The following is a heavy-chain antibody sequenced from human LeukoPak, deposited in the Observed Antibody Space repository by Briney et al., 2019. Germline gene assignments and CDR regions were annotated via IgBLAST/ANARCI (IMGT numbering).Heavy chain of an antibody. V-gene: IGHV1-8*01. Sequence: ASVKVSGKASGYTFTSYDINWVRQATGQGLEWMGWMNPNSGNTGYAQKFQGRVTMTRNTSISTAYMELSSLRSEDTAVYYCARSSSSTSWDYYYYYMDVWGKGTTVTVSS. CDR1: GYTFTSYD. D-gene: IGHD2-2*01. CDR2: MNPNSGNT. J-gene: IGHJ6*03. CDR3: ARSSSSTSWDYYYYYMDV.